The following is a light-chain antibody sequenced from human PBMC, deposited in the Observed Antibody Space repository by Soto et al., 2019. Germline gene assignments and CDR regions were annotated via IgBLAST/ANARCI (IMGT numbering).Light chain of an antibody. CDR2: AAS. J-gene: IGKJ1*01. CDR3: QQSYSTPCT. Sequence: DIQMPPSPSSLSASVGDRATITCRASQSISSYLNWYQQKPGKAPKVLIYAASNLQSGVPSRFSGSGSGTDFTLTINSLQPEDFATYYFQQSYSTPCTFGQGTKVDI. V-gene: IGKV1-39*01. CDR1: QSISSY.